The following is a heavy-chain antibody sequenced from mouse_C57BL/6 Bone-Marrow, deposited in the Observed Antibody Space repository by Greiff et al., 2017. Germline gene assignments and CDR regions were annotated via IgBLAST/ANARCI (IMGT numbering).Heavy chain of an antibody. CDR1: GYTFTDHT. CDR3: ATGELRRTGFAY. D-gene: IGHD2-12*01. Sequence: VKLMESDAELVKPGASVKISCKVSGYTFTDHTIHWMKQRPEQGLEWIGYIYPRDGSTKYNEKFKGKATLTADKSSSTAYMQLHSLTSEDAAVXYCATGELRRTGFAYWGQGTLVTVSA. J-gene: IGHJ3*01. V-gene: IGHV1-78*01. CDR2: IYPRDGST.